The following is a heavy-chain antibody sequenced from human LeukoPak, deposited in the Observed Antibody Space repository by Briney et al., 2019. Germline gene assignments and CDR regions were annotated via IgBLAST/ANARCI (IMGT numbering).Heavy chain of an antibody. D-gene: IGHD2-2*01. Sequence: GGSLRLSCAASGFTFSSYAMSWVRQAPGKGLEWVSAISGSGGSTYYADSVKGRFTISRDNSKNTLYLQMNSLRAEDTAVYYCAKASGRYCSSTSCYGFFDYWGQGTLVTVSS. V-gene: IGHV3-23*01. CDR1: GFTFSSYA. CDR3: AKASGRYCSSTSCYGFFDY. CDR2: ISGSGGST. J-gene: IGHJ4*02.